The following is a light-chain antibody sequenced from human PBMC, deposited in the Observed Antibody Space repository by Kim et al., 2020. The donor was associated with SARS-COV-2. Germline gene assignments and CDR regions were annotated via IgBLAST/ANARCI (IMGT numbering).Light chain of an antibody. Sequence: SASVGYRVTITCRASQSINIYLNWYQQKLGNAPKILIYDASSLQSGVPSRFSGSGSGTDFTLTISSLQPEDVATYYCQQSYSMITFGGGTKVDIK. CDR2: DAS. CDR1: QSINIY. J-gene: IGKJ4*01. CDR3: QQSYSMIT. V-gene: IGKV1-39*01.